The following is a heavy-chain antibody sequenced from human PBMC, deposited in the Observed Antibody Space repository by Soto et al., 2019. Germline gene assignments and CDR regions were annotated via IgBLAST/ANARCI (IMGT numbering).Heavy chain of an antibody. Sequence: GGSLRLSCAASGFTFSSYAMHWVRQAPGKGLEWVAVISYDGSNKYYADSVKGRFTISRDNSKNTLYLQMNSLRAEDTAVYYCARDQLLDYWGQGTLVTVSS. V-gene: IGHV3-30-3*01. D-gene: IGHD1-1*01. CDR1: GFTFSSYA. J-gene: IGHJ4*02. CDR3: ARDQLLDY. CDR2: ISYDGSNK.